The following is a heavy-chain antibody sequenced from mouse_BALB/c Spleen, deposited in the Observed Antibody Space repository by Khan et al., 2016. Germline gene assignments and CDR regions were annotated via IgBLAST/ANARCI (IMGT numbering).Heavy chain of an antibody. CDR3: ASLGSSGYVSFAY. J-gene: IGHJ3*01. CDR1: GYTFTDYN. CDR2: IYPYNGGT. V-gene: IGHV1S29*02. D-gene: IGHD3-1*01. Sequence: VELQQSGPELVKPGASVKISCKASGYTFTDYNMHWVKQSHGKSLEWIGYIYPYNGGTGYNQKFKSKATLTVDNSSSTAYMELRSLTSEDSAVYYCASLGSSGYVSFAYWGQGTLVTVSA.